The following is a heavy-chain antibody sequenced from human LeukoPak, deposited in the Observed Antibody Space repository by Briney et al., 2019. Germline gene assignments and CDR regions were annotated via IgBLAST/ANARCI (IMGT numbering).Heavy chain of an antibody. CDR3: ASLAVVVPAAIGGPRGFDP. J-gene: IGHJ5*02. CDR1: GFTFSSYA. D-gene: IGHD2-2*01. CDR2: ISGSGGST. Sequence: GGSLRLSCAASGFTFSSYAMSWVRQAPGKGLEWVSAISGSGGSTYYADSVKGRFTISRDNSKNTLYLQMNSPRAEDTAVYYCASLAVVVPAAIGGPRGFDPWGQGTLVTVSS. V-gene: IGHV3-23*01.